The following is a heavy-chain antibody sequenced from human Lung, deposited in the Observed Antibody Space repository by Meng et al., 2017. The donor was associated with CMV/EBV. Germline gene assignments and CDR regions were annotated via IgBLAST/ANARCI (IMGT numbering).Heavy chain of an antibody. Sequence: SCAASGFTFSSYGMHWVRQAPGKRLEWVAFLLYDGSKKYYADSVKGRFTISRDNSKNTLYLQMNSLRAEDTAVYYCAKISDFWSGLDVWGQGTKVTVSS. J-gene: IGHJ6*02. CDR2: LLYDGSKK. V-gene: IGHV3-30*02. CDR3: AKISDFWSGLDV. D-gene: IGHD3-3*01. CDR1: GFTFSSYG.